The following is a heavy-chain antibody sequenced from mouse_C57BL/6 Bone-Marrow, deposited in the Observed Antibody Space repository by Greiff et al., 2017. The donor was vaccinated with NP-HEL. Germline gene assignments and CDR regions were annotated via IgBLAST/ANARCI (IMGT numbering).Heavy chain of an antibody. CDR2: INPNNGGT. CDR3: ARDGAHGSSPYWYFDV. V-gene: IGHV1-26*01. D-gene: IGHD1-1*01. J-gene: IGHJ1*03. CDR1: GYTFTDYY. Sequence: VQLQQSGPELVKPGASVKISCKASGYTFTDYYMNWVKQSHGKSLEWIGDINPNNGGTSYNQKFKGKATLTVDKSSSTAYMELRSLTSEDSAVYYCARDGAHGSSPYWYFDVWGTGTTVTVSS.